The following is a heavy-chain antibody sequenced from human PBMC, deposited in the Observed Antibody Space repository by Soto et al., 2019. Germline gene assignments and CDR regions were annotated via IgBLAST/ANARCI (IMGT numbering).Heavy chain of an antibody. V-gene: IGHV4-59*01. CDR3: ARTYDDSGPNSGGYGFDI. CDR1: GGSISGYY. Sequence: SETLSLTCTVSGGSISGYYWSWIRQPPWKRLEWIGYIDYYGSTNYNPSLKSRVTISLDTSKNQFSLKLSSVTAADTAVYYCARTYDDSGPNSGGYGFDIWGPGTMVTVSS. CDR2: IDYYGST. J-gene: IGHJ3*02. D-gene: IGHD3-22*01.